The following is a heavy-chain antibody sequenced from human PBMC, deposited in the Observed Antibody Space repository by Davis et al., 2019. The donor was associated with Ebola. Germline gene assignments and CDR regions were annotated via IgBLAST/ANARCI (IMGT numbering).Heavy chain of an antibody. V-gene: IGHV4-59*08. Sequence: SETLSLTCTVSGASIRSHYWSWIRQPPGKGLEWIGYIYYTGTTNFNPFLKSRVTLSVHTSENKFSLTLSSVTAADTAVYYCARQESQLHRYYFDSWGQGTLVTVSS. CDR1: GASIRSHY. J-gene: IGHJ4*02. CDR2: IYYTGTT. D-gene: IGHD4-23*01. CDR3: ARQESQLHRYYFDS.